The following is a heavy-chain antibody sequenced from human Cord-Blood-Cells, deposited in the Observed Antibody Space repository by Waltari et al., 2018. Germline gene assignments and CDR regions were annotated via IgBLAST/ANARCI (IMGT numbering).Heavy chain of an antibody. CDR3: ARGYSGYDPYYFDY. J-gene: IGHJ4*02. Sequence: QAQLVESGGGVVQPGRSLRLSCAASGFTFSSYGMHWVRQAPGKGLEWVAVIWYDGSNKYYADSVKGRFTISRDNSKNTLYLQMNSLRAEDTAVYYCARGYSGYDPYYFDYWGQGTLVTVSS. CDR1: GFTFSSYG. CDR2: IWYDGSNK. V-gene: IGHV3-33*01. D-gene: IGHD5-12*01.